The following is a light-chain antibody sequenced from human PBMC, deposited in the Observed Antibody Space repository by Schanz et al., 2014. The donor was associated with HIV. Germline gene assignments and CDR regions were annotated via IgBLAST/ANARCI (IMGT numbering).Light chain of an antibody. CDR3: HHYGGS. Sequence: EIVMTQSPATLSVSPGERATLSCRASQSVSSNLAWYQQKPGQAPRLLIYGASTRATGIPARFSGSGSGTDFTLTISRLEPEDFAVYYCHHYGGSFGPGTTVDYK. CDR1: QSVSSN. V-gene: IGKV3-15*01. CDR2: GAS. J-gene: IGKJ3*01.